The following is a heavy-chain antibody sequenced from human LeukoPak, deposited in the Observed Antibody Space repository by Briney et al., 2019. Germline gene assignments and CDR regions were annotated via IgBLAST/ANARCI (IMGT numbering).Heavy chain of an antibody. Sequence: GEALKISCKGSGYSFTSYWIGWVRQMPGKGLEWMVIIYPGDSDTKYSPSLQRHVTISANKSISTAYLHGSILKASRTATCYCARRYRGAAKTWFDPWGRGTLVTVSS. J-gene: IGHJ5*02. CDR1: GYSFTSYW. CDR2: IYPGDSDT. CDR3: ARRYRGAAKTWFDP. D-gene: IGHD1-26*01. V-gene: IGHV5-51*01.